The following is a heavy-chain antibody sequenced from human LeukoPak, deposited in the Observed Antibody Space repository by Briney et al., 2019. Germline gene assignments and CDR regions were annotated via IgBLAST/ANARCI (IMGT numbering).Heavy chain of an antibody. V-gene: IGHV3-48*03. CDR1: GFTFSSYE. D-gene: IGHD3-9*01. CDR2: ISSSGSTI. J-gene: IGHJ4*02. Sequence: GGSLRLSCAASGFTFSSYEMNWVRQAPGKGLEWVSYISSSGSTIYYADSVTGRFTISRDNAKNSLYLQMNSLRAEDTAVYYCARSGKIYFDWLLDYWGQGTLVTVSS. CDR3: ARSGKIYFDWLLDY.